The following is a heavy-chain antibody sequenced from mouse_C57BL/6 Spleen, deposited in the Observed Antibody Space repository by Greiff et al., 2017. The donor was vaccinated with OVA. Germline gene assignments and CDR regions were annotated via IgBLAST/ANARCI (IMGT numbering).Heavy chain of an antibody. J-gene: IGHJ4*01. CDR3: ARYYYGSVDY. V-gene: IGHV3-6*01. CDR2: ISYDGSN. Sequence: DVKVEESGPGLVKPSQSLSLTCSVTGYSITSGYYWNWIRQFPGNKLEWMGYISYDGSNNYNPSLKNRISITRDTSKNQFFLKLNSVTTEDTATYYCARYYYGSVDYWGQGTSVTVSS. D-gene: IGHD1-1*01. CDR1: GYSITSGYY.